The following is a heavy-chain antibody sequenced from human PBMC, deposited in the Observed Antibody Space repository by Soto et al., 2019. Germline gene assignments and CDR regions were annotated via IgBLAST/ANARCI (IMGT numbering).Heavy chain of an antibody. Sequence: QITLKESGPTLLKPTQTLTLTCTFSGFSLSTSGVGVGWIRQPPGKALEWLALIYWDDDKRYSPSLKSRLTITKDTSKKQVVLTLTNMDPVDTATYYCAHRRVGRSIYYFVYWGQGTLVTVSS. CDR3: AHRRVGRSIYYFVY. CDR1: GFSLSTSGVG. V-gene: IGHV2-5*02. CDR2: IYWDDDK. J-gene: IGHJ4*02. D-gene: IGHD1-26*01.